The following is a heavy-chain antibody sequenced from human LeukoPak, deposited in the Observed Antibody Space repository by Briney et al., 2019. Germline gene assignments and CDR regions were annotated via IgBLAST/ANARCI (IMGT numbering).Heavy chain of an antibody. CDR2: INPNSGGT. Sequence: ASVKVSCKASGYTFTGYYMHWVRQAPGQGLEWMGWINPNSGGTNYAQKFQGRVTMTRDTSISTAYMELSRLRSDDTAIYYCARDRGYYYDSSGYTPGDYWGQGTLVTVSS. CDR3: ARDRGYYYDSSGYTPGDY. J-gene: IGHJ4*02. D-gene: IGHD3-22*01. CDR1: GYTFTGYY. V-gene: IGHV1-2*02.